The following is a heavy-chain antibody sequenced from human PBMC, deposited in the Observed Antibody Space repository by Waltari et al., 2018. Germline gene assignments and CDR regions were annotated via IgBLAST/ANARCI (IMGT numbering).Heavy chain of an antibody. CDR1: GGPFSSYA. CDR2: IIPIFGTA. Sequence: QFQLVQSGAEVKKPGYSVKVSCKASGGPFSSYAITWVRQAPGQRLERMGGIIPIFGTANYAQKFQGRVTITADKSTSTAYMELSSLRSEDTAVYYCARTDVDIVATTGAYYFDYWGQGTLVTVSS. J-gene: IGHJ4*02. D-gene: IGHD5-12*01. CDR3: ARTDVDIVATTGAYYFDY. V-gene: IGHV1-69*14.